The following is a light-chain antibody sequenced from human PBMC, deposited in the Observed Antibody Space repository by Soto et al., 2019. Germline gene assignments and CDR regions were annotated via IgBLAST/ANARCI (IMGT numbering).Light chain of an antibody. J-gene: IGKJ2*01. CDR3: QQYYSTPYT. CDR2: WAS. Sequence: DIVMTQSPDSLAMSLGERATINCKSSQSVLYSSNNKNYLAWYQQKPGQPPKLLIYWASTRESGVPDRFSGSGSGTDFTLTISSLQAEDVAVYYCQQYYSTPYTFGQGTKLDIK. V-gene: IGKV4-1*01. CDR1: QSVLYSSNNKNY.